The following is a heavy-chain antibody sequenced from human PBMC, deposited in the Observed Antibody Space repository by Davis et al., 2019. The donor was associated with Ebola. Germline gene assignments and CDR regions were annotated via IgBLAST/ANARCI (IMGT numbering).Heavy chain of an antibody. V-gene: IGHV3-33*01. D-gene: IGHD6-19*01. CDR2: IWYDGSNK. J-gene: IGHJ5*02. CDR3: ARVSGVRHSSGWYDSFDP. CDR1: GFTFSSYG. Sequence: GESLKISCAASGFTFSSYGMHWVRQAPGKGLEWVAVIWYDGSNKYYADSVKGRFTISRDNSKNTLYLQMNSLRDEDTAVYYCARVSGVRHSSGWYDSFDPWGQGTLVTVSS.